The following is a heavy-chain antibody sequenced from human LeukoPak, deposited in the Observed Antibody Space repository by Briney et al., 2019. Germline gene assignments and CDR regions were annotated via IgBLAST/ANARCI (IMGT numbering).Heavy chain of an antibody. D-gene: IGHD6-13*01. CDR2: IYPGDSDS. CDR1: GFSFTNYW. Sequence: GESLKISCKASGFSFTNYWIGWVRQMPGKGLEWMGIIYPGDSDSRYSPSFQGQVTISADKSISTAYLQWSSLKASDTAMYYCARQGRVIAAAGYYYYYYMDVWGKGTTVTVSS. V-gene: IGHV5-51*01. J-gene: IGHJ6*03. CDR3: ARQGRVIAAAGYYYYYYMDV.